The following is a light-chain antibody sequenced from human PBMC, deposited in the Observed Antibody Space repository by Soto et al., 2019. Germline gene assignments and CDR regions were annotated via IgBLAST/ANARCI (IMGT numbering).Light chain of an antibody. CDR1: QSFSSTY. V-gene: IGKV3-20*01. CDR3: QKYVSSLT. J-gene: IGKJ4*01. Sequence: EIVLTQSPGTLSLSPGXRATLSCRASQSFSSTYLAWYQQKPGQAPRLLIYGASSRATGIPDRFSGSGSGTEFTLTISRLEPEDFAVYYCQKYVSSLTFGGGTKVDIK. CDR2: GAS.